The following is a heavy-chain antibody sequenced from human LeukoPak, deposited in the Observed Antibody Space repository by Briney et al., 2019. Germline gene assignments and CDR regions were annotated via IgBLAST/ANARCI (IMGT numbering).Heavy chain of an antibody. CDR2: IYYSGST. CDR3: ARYYGSGSKTVRAIDY. Sequence: SETLSLTCTVSGGSISSSSYYWGWIRQPPGKGLEWLGSIYYSGSTYYNPSLKSRVTISVDTSRDQFSLKLSSVTAADTAVYYCARYYGSGSKTVRAIDYWGQGTLVIVSS. D-gene: IGHD3-10*01. CDR1: GGSISSSSYY. J-gene: IGHJ4*02. V-gene: IGHV4-39*07.